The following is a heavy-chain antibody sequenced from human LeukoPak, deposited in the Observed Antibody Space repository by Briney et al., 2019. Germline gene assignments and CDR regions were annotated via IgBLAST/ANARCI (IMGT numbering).Heavy chain of an antibody. CDR3: ARHRAPTVIVWFDP. CDR2: IYTSGST. D-gene: IGHD2/OR15-2a*01. Sequence: PSETLSLTCTVSGGSISSYYWSWIRQPAGKGLEWIGRIYTSGSTYYNPSLKSRVTISVDTSKNQFSLKLSSVTAADTAVYYCARHRAPTVIVWFDPWGQGTLVTVSS. V-gene: IGHV4-4*07. J-gene: IGHJ5*02. CDR1: GGSISSYY.